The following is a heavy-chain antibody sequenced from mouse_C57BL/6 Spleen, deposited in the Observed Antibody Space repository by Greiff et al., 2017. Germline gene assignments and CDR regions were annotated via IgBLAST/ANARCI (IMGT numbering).Heavy chain of an antibody. CDR3: ARDSYGSSYLDFDV. V-gene: IGHV5-16*01. Sequence: VQGVESEGGLVQPGSSLKLSCTASGFTFSDYYMAWVRQVPEKGLEWVAYINYDGSSTYYLDSVKSRFIISRNNAKNILYLQMSRLKSEDTATYYCARDSYGSSYLDFDVWGTGTTVTVSS. D-gene: IGHD1-1*01. J-gene: IGHJ1*03. CDR2: INYDGSST. CDR1: GFTFSDYY.